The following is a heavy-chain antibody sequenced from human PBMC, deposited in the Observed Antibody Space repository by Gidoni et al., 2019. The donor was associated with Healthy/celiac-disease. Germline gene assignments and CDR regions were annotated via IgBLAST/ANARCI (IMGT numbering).Heavy chain of an antibody. CDR2: INHSGST. V-gene: IGHV4-34*01. CDR3: ARGRTVTNWFDP. J-gene: IGHJ5*02. D-gene: IGHD4-17*01. CDR1: GGSFSGYY. Sequence: QVQLQQWGAGLLKPSATLSLTCAVYGGSFSGYYWSWIRQPPGKGLEWIGEINHSGSTNYNPSLKSRVTISVDTSKNQFSLKLSSVTAADTAVYYCARGRTVTNWFDPWGQGTLVTVSS.